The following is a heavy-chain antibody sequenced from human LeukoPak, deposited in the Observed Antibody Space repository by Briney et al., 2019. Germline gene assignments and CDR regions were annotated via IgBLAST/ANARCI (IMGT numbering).Heavy chain of an antibody. D-gene: IGHD2/OR15-2a*01. V-gene: IGHV3-74*01. CDR1: GNYW. Sequence: GGSLRLSCAASGNYWMHWARQAPGKGLVWVSHINSDGSWTSYTDSVKGRFTISKDNAKNTVYLQMNSLRAEDTAVYYCVSFYETYWGRGTLVTVSS. J-gene: IGHJ4*02. CDR2: INSDGSWT. CDR3: VSFYETY.